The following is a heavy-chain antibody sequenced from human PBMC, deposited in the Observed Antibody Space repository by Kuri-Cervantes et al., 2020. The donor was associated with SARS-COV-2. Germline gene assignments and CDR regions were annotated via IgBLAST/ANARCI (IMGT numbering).Heavy chain of an antibody. CDR1: GGSFCGYY. V-gene: IGHV4-34*01. CDR2: INHSGST. J-gene: IGHJ6*03. Sequence: SQTLSLTCAGFGGSFCGYYWSWIRQSPGKGLEWIGKINHSGSTNYNPSLSSRVTISVDMSKNQFSLRLSSVTAADTAMYYCARGREGVVPATILGLGYFLYFSMDVWGKGTSVTVSS. D-gene: IGHD2-2*01. CDR3: ARGREGVVPATILGLGYFLYFSMDV.